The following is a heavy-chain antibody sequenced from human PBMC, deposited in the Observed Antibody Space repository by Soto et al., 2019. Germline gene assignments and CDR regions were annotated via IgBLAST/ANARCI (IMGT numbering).Heavy chain of an antibody. CDR2: IGDGGAST. J-gene: IGHJ6*04. D-gene: IGHD1-26*01. CDR1: GFSFSSFA. CDR3: AKGVELDV. Sequence: EVLLLESGGGLVQPGGSLRLSCEASGFSFSSFAMNWVRQAPGKGLEWVSAIGDGGASTYYADSVKGRFTISRDNSRNTLYLQLNSLRAEDTGVYYCAKGVELDVWGNGTTVTVSS. V-gene: IGHV3-23*01.